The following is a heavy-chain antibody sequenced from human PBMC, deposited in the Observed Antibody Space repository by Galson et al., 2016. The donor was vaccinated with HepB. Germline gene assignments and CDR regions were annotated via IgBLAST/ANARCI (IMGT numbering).Heavy chain of an antibody. D-gene: IGHD6-13*01. CDR2: LKSDGTST. Sequence: SLRLSCAASGFTFSSHWMHWVRQAPGKELMCVSRLKSDGTSTYYADSVKGRFTISRDNAKNTLYLQMNSLRAEDTAVYYCRIGTAGIDYWGQGTLVTVSS. CDR1: GFTFSSHW. CDR3: RIGTAGIDY. J-gene: IGHJ4*02. V-gene: IGHV3-74*01.